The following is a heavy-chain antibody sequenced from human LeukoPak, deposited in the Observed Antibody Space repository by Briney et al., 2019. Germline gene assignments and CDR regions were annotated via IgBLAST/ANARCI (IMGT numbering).Heavy chain of an antibody. V-gene: IGHV3-23*01. Sequence: GGSLRLSCAASGFTFSNYFFSWVLQAPGKGLEWVSTITTTGVNTYYADSVKGRFTISRDNSRSTLYLQMSSLRAEDTAVYYCAKHQDRSYDFWGQGTLVTVSS. CDR1: GFTFSNYF. D-gene: IGHD3-10*01. CDR2: ITTTGVNT. CDR3: AKHQDRSYDF. J-gene: IGHJ4*02.